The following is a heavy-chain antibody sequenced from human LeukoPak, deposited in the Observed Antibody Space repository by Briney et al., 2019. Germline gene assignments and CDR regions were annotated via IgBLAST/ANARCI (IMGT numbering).Heavy chain of an antibody. D-gene: IGHD3-22*01. Sequence: EASVKVSCKASGYTFISYGISWARQAPGQGLEWMGWVSNYNGRTHYAQNIQGRVTMTTDTSTSTAYMELRSLKSDDTAVYYCARDYYESSGYNFDVFDIWGQGTMVTVSS. CDR2: VSNYNGRT. V-gene: IGHV1-18*01. CDR3: ARDYYESSGYNFDVFDI. J-gene: IGHJ3*02. CDR1: GYTFISYG.